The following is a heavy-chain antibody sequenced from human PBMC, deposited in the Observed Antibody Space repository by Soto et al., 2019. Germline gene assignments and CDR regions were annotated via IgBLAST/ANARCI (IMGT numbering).Heavy chain of an antibody. J-gene: IGHJ4*02. Sequence: QITLKESGPVLVKPTKTLTLTCTFSGFSRNTTGVGVGWIRQPPGKALEWLALIYWDDDKRYRPSLKSSLTITKDTSKNHVVLTMTNMDPVDTATYYSAHRRQDAYFDYWGQGTLVTVSS. V-gene: IGHV2-5*02. CDR3: AHRRQDAYFDY. CDR1: GFSRNTTGVG. D-gene: IGHD2-15*01. CDR2: IYWDDDK.